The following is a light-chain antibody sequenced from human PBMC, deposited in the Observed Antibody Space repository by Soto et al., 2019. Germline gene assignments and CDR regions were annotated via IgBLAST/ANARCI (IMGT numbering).Light chain of an antibody. Sequence: QSVLSQPPSASGTPGQRVTISCSGSSSNIGRNYVYWYQQVPGTAPKLLIFRNNQRPSGVPDRFSGSKSGTSASLAISGLRSEDEADYFSASWDYSLSGYWVFGGGTKLTVL. J-gene: IGLJ3*02. CDR1: SSNIGRNY. CDR3: ASWDYSLSGYWV. CDR2: RNN. V-gene: IGLV1-47*01.